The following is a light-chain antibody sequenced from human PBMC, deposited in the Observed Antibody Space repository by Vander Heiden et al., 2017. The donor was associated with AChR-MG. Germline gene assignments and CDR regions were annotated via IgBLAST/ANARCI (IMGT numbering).Light chain of an antibody. J-gene: IGLJ2*01. CDR2: NDR. V-gene: IGLV3-25*03. Sequence: SYELTQPPSVSVSPGQTARITCSGDALPKQYAYWYQQKAGQAPVLGIYNDRERPSGIPERLSGSSSGTTATLTISGVQAEDEADYYCQSTDSSGTSGVFGGGTKLTVL. CDR3: QSTDSSGTSGV. CDR1: ALPKQY.